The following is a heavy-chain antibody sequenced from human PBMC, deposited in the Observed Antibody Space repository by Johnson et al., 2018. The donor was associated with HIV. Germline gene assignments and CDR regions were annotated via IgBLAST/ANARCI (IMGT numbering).Heavy chain of an antibody. CDR3: ASADYNWGSPGAFDI. V-gene: IGHV3-7*05. Sequence: MLLVESGGGVVQPGRSLRLSCAASGFTFDDYAFHWVRQTQGKGLMWLAKIRQDGSEKYFLDSVKGRFTISRDNAKNSLYLQMNSLSAEDTAVYYCASADYNWGSPGAFDIWGQGTTVTVSS. CDR1: GFTFDDYA. CDR2: IRQDGSEK. J-gene: IGHJ3*02. D-gene: IGHD1-20*01.